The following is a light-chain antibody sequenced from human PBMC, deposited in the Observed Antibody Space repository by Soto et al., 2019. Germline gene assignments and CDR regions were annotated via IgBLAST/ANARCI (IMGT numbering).Light chain of an antibody. CDR2: TAS. Sequence: DIQMTQSPSSVSASIGDRVTISCRASETINKYLNWYQQKPWKPPRLLIYTASTLTSEVPSRFSGSRPGTNFTLTINSLQPEDSATYYCQQSYKTPQTFGQGTKVEIK. J-gene: IGKJ1*01. CDR1: ETINKY. V-gene: IGKV1-39*01. CDR3: QQSYKTPQT.